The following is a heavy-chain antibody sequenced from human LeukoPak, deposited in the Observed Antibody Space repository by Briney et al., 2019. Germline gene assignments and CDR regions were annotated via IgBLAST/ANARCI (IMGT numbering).Heavy chain of an antibody. CDR1: GLTVSSNY. D-gene: IGHD3-22*01. CDR3: ASATQIVVVPRFYYYYGMDV. V-gene: IGHV3-53*04. CDR2: IYSGGST. J-gene: IGHJ6*02. Sequence: GGSLRLSCAASGLTVSSNYMSWVRQAPGKGLEWVSVIYSGGSTYYADSVKGRFTISRHNSKNTLYLQMNSLRAEDTAVYYCASATQIVVVPRFYYYYGMDVWGQGTTVTVSS.